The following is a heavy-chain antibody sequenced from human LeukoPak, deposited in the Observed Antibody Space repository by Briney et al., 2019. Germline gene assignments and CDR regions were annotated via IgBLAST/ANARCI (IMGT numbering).Heavy chain of an antibody. J-gene: IGHJ4*02. Sequence: PGGSLRLSCAASGFTFSRYGMSWVRQAPGKGLEWVSPISGSGDSTYYADSVKGRCTFSRDNSKNPLYLQMNSVRAEDTGVYYCARVEVYRAAACFGFDYWGQGTLVTVSS. CDR1: GFTFSRYG. CDR3: ARVEVYRAAACFGFDY. D-gene: IGHD6-13*01. V-gene: IGHV3-23*01. CDR2: ISGSGDST.